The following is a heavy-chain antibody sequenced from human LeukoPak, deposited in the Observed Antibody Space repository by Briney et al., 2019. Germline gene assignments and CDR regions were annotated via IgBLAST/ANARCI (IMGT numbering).Heavy chain of an antibody. V-gene: IGHV4-30-2*01. Sequence: PSETLSLTCAVSGGSISSGGYSWRWIRQPPGKGLEWIGYIYHSGSTYYNPSLKSRVTISVDRSKNQFSLKLSSVTAADTAVYYCARAPGGDYDILEGLDAFDIWGQGTMVTVSS. J-gene: IGHJ3*02. D-gene: IGHD3-9*01. CDR1: GGSISSGGYS. CDR3: ARAPGGDYDILEGLDAFDI. CDR2: IYHSGST.